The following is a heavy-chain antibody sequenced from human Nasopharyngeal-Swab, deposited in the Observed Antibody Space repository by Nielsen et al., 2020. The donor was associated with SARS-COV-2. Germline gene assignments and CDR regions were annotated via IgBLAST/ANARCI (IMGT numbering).Heavy chain of an antibody. J-gene: IGHJ4*02. Sequence: ASVKVSCKASGYTFTSYSYGIKWMRQAPGQVLEWMGWISVYNGYTEYAENFQGRVTLTTDTSTNTAYMELRSLRSDDTAVYFCARRATQVGALYYFDYWGQGTLVTVSS. D-gene: IGHD1-26*01. CDR1: GYTFTSYSYG. CDR2: ISVYNGYT. CDR3: ARRATQVGALYYFDY. V-gene: IGHV1-18*01.